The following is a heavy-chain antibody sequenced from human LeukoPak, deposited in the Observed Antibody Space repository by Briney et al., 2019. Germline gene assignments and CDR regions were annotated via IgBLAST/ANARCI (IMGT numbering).Heavy chain of an antibody. Sequence: ASVKVSCKASGYTFTGYCMHWVRQAPGQGLEWMGWINPNSGGTNYAQKFQGRVTMTRDTSISTAYMELSRLRSDDTAVYYCARGGEVFSSWYFDLWGRGTLVTVSS. J-gene: IGHJ2*01. CDR2: INPNSGGT. D-gene: IGHD3-16*01. CDR3: ARGGEVFSSWYFDL. V-gene: IGHV1-2*02. CDR1: GYTFTGYC.